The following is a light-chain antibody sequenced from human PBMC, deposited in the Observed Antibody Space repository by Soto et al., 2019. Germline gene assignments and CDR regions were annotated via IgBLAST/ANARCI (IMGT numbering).Light chain of an antibody. V-gene: IGKV3-20*01. CDR3: QQYFTSPWT. CDR2: GAS. J-gene: IGKJ1*01. Sequence: EVVLTQSPGTLSLSPGERATLSCRASRSVSSNYLGWYQQKPGQAPRLLISGASSRPTGVPERFSVSGSGTDFTLTISSLEPEDAAVYYCQQYFTSPWTFGQGTKVEI. CDR1: RSVSSNY.